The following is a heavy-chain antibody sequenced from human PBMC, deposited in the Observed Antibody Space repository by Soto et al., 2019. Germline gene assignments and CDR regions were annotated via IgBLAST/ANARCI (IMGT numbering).Heavy chain of an antibody. J-gene: IGHJ5*02. Sequence: AASVKVSCKASGGTFSSYAISWVRQAPGQGLEWMGGIIPIFGTANYAQKFQGRVTITADESTSTAYMELSSLRSEDTAVYYCARAPSGSYHWFDPWGQGTLVTVSS. D-gene: IGHD1-26*01. CDR3: ARAPSGSYHWFDP. CDR2: IIPIFGTA. CDR1: GGTFSSYA. V-gene: IGHV1-69*13.